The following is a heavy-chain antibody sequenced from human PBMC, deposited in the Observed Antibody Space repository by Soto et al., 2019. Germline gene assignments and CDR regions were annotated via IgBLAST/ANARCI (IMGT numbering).Heavy chain of an antibody. V-gene: IGHV5-10-1*01. CDR3: ARQIYDSDTGPNFQYYFDS. D-gene: IGHD3-22*01. Sequence: PGESLKISCKGSGFSFTSYWITWVRQKPGKGLDWMGRIDPSDSQTYYSPSFRGHVTISVTKSITTVFLQWSSLRASDTAMYYCARQIYDSDTGPNFQYYFDSWGQGTPVTVSS. J-gene: IGHJ4*02. CDR1: GFSFTSYW. CDR2: IDPSDSQT.